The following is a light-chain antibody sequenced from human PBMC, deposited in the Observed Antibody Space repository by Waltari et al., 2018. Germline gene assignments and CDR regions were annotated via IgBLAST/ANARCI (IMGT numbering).Light chain of an antibody. J-gene: IGKJ1*01. CDR2: GAS. V-gene: IGKV3-20*01. CDR3: QHYVRLPVT. Sequence: EIVLTQSPGTLSLSPGERVTLSCRASQSVGRSLAWYQQKPGQAPRLLIYGASSRATGIPDRFSGSGSGTDFSLTISRLAPDDLSVYYCQHYVRLPVTVGQGTKVEI. CDR1: QSVGRS.